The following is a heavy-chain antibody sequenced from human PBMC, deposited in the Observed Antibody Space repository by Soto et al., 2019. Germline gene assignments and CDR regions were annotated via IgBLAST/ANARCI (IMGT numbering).Heavy chain of an antibody. CDR2: ISGSGGST. CDR1: GFTFSSYA. CDR3: ARDRVVPAGPSGMDV. D-gene: IGHD2-2*01. Sequence: EVQLLESGGGLVQPGGSLRLSCAASGFTFSSYAMSWVRQAPGKGLEWVSAISGSGGSTDYADSVKGRFTISRDNSKNTLYLQMNSLRAEDTAVYYCARDRVVPAGPSGMDVWGQGTTVTVSS. V-gene: IGHV3-23*01. J-gene: IGHJ6*02.